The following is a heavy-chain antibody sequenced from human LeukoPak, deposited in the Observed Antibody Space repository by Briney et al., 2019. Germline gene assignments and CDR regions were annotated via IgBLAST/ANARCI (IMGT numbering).Heavy chain of an antibody. CDR2: IYYSGTT. V-gene: IGHV4-39*01. CDR1: GDSISSSRYY. J-gene: IGHJ4*02. CDR3: ARLGWIQLWARKNPYYFDY. Sequence: SETLSLTCAVSGDSISSSRYYWGWIRQPPGKGLEWIGTIYYSGTTYYNPSLKSRLTISVDTSKNQFSLKLSSVTAADTAVYYCARLGWIQLWARKNPYYFDYWGQGTLVTVSS. D-gene: IGHD5-18*01.